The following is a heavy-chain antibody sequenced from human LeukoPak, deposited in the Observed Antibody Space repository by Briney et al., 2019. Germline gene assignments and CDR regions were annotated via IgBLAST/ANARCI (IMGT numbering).Heavy chain of an antibody. J-gene: IGHJ3*02. Sequence: GESLKISCKGSGYSFPNYWIGWVRQMPGKGLECMGILYPGDSDTRYSPSSQGQVTISADKSISTAYLQWSSLKASDTAMYYCARHRDGAFDIWGQGTMVTVSS. D-gene: IGHD5-24*01. V-gene: IGHV5-51*01. CDR2: LYPGDSDT. CDR1: GYSFPNYW. CDR3: ARHRDGAFDI.